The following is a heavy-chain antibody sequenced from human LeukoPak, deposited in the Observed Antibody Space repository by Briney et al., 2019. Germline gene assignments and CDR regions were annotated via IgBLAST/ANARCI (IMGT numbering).Heavy chain of an antibody. Sequence: GASVKVSCKASGGTFSSYAISWVRQAPGQGLEWLGWINTNTGNPTYAQGFTGRFVFSLDTSVSTAYLQISSLKAEDKAVYYCARRYSSSPRENWFDPWGQGTLVTVSS. CDR2: INTNTGNP. V-gene: IGHV7-4-1*02. CDR3: ARRYSSSPRENWFDP. CDR1: GGTFSSYA. D-gene: IGHD6-6*01. J-gene: IGHJ5*02.